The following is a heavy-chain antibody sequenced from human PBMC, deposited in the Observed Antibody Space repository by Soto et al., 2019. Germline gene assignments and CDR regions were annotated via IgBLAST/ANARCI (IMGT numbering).Heavy chain of an antibody. V-gene: IGHV3-30*03. D-gene: IGHD6-13*01. CDR3: ARPYSAAGPDY. J-gene: IGHJ4*02. CDR1: GFAFSNFG. Sequence: SCAASGFAFSNFGMHWVRQAPGKGLAWVAAISYDGNIKYYADSVKGRFTISRDNAKNSLYLQMNSLRDEDTAVYYCARPYSAAGPDYWGQGTLVTVSS. CDR2: ISYDGNIK.